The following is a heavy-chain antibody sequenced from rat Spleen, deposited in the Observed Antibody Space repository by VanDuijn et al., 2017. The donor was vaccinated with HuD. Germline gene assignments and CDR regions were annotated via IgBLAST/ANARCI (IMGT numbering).Heavy chain of an antibody. V-gene: IGHV5-31*01. CDR1: GFTFNNYW. J-gene: IGHJ4*01. CDR2: ITNTGGST. CDR3: TREGWTRVSGVMDA. D-gene: IGHD1-4*01. Sequence: EVQLVESGGGLVQPGRSLKLSCVASGFTFNNYWMTWIRQAPGKGLEWVASITNTGGSTYYPDSVKGRFTISRDNAKSTLYLQMNSLRSEDTATYYCTREGWTRVSGVMDAWGQGASVTVSS.